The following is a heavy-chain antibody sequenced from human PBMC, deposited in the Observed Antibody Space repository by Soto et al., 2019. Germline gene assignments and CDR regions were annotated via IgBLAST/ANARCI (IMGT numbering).Heavy chain of an antibody. D-gene: IGHD1-1*01. Sequence: GASVKVSCKTSGYIFTSYYIHWVRQAPGQGLEWMGWINAGNGNTKYPQKFQGRVTITRDTSASTAYMELSSLRSEDTAVYYCARGMYTIDYWGQGTLVTVSS. CDR3: ARGMYTIDY. CDR2: INAGNGNT. V-gene: IGHV1-3*01. CDR1: GYIFTSYY. J-gene: IGHJ4*02.